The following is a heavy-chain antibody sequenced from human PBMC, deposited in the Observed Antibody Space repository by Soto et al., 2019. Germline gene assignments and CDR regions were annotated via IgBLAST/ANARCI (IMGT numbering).Heavy chain of an antibody. Sequence: QVQLVESGGGVVQPGRSLRLSCAASGFTFSSYAMHWVRQAPGKGLEWVAVISYDGSNKYYADSVKGRFTISRDNSKNTLYLQMNSLRAEDTAVYYCARAYCSGGSCYSSDAFDIWGQGTMVTVSS. CDR1: GFTFSSYA. CDR2: ISYDGSNK. V-gene: IGHV3-30-3*01. D-gene: IGHD2-15*01. CDR3: ARAYCSGGSCYSSDAFDI. J-gene: IGHJ3*02.